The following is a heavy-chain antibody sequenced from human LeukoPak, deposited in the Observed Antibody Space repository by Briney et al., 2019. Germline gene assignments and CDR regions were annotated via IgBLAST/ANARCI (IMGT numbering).Heavy chain of an antibody. V-gene: IGHV3-21*01. D-gene: IGHD2-2*01. CDR1: GFTFSYYN. Sequence: GGSLRLSCAASGFTFSYYNMNWVRQAPGKGLEWVSSISTSSSYIYYADSVKGRFTISRDNAKNSLYLQMNSLRAEDTAVYYCARDDSRCSSTSCYFFDYWGQGTLVTVSS. CDR2: ISTSSSYI. CDR3: ARDDSRCSSTSCYFFDY. J-gene: IGHJ4*02.